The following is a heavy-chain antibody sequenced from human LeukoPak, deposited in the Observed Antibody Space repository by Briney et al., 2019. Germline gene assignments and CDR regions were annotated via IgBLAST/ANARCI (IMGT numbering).Heavy chain of an antibody. D-gene: IGHD1-26*01. J-gene: IGHJ3*02. CDR2: ISGSGGST. V-gene: IGHV3-23*01. Sequence: GGSLRLSCVASRLTFSSYAMSWVRQAPGKGLEWVSAISGSGGSTYYADSVKGRFTISRDNSKNTLYLQMNSLRAEDTAVYYRAKRALSGSYYAAFDIWGQGTMVTVSS. CDR1: RLTFSSYA. CDR3: AKRALSGSYYAAFDI.